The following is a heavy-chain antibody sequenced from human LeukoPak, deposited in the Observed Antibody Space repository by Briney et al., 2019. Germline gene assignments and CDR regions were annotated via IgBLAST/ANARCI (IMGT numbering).Heavy chain of an antibody. V-gene: IGHV3-74*01. CDR1: GVSFSTTW. CDR2: VSSDGGRT. D-gene: IGHD3-16*01. J-gene: IGHJ4*02. CDR3: ATDGAYGLTH. Sequence: GGSLRLSCAASGVSFSTTWMHWVRQAPGKGLMWVSHVSSDGGRTYADSVKGRFTVSRDNNKDMVYLQMSSLRAEDTAVYYCATDGAYGLTHWGQGTLVTVSS.